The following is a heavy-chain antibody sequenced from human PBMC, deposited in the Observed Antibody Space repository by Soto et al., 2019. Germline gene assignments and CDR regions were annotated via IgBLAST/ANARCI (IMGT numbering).Heavy chain of an antibody. CDR2: IIPIFGTT. J-gene: IGHJ4*02. CDR1: GGTFSSYA. CDR3: ETPNDYDNGGYYLHFDY. V-gene: IGHV1-69*01. Sequence: HVQLVQSGAEVKKPGSSVKVSCKASGGTFSSYAISWVRQAPGQGLEWMGGIIPIFGTTKYVQKFQGRVTINEDEYTTTPYMELTSVRYEDTAEYYCETPNDYDNGGYYLHFDYWGQGTLVTVSS. D-gene: IGHD3-22*01.